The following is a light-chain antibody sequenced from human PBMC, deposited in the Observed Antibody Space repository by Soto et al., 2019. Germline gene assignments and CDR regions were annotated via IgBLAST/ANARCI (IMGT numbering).Light chain of an antibody. Sequence: EIVLTQSPGTLSLSPGERATLSCRASQSVSSYLAWYQQKPGQAPRLLIYDASNRATGIPARFSGSGSGTDFTLTISSLEPEDFAVYYCQQRSNRPPTFGGGTKVDI. CDR1: QSVSSY. CDR2: DAS. J-gene: IGKJ4*01. V-gene: IGKV3-11*01. CDR3: QQRSNRPPT.